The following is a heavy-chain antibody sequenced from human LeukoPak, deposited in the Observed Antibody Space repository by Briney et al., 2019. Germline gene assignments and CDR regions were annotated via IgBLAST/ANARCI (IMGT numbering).Heavy chain of an antibody. CDR3: ARVRGYYGSGSYYSTNYYYYGMDV. V-gene: IGHV1-18*01. J-gene: IGHJ6*02. Sequence: GASVRVSCEASGYTFTSSGISWVRQAPGQGLEWMGWISAYNGNTNFAQKLQGRVTMTTDTSTSTAYMELRSLRSEDKAVYYCARVRGYYGSGSYYSTNYYYYGMDVWGQGTTVTVSS. CDR2: ISAYNGNT. D-gene: IGHD3-10*01. CDR1: GYTFTSSG.